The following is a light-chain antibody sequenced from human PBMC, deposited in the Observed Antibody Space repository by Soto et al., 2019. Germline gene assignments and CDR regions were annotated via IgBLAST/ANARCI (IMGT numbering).Light chain of an antibody. CDR3: EQRFSTPYT. J-gene: IGKJ2*01. Sequence: DIVVTQSPDSLAVSLGERATINCKSSQSVLYTSNNKNYLAWYQQKPGQPPKLIIYWASTRESGVPDRFSGSGSGTDCTLTVSSLQREDVAVYYCEQRFSTPYTFGQGTKLEIK. CDR1: QSVLYTSNNKNY. CDR2: WAS. V-gene: IGKV4-1*01.